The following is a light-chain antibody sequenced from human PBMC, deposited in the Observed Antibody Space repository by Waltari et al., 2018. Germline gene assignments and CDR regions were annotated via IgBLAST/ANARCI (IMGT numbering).Light chain of an antibody. V-gene: IGKV3-15*01. Sequence: DIVMTQSPATLSVSPGERATLSCRASQRINSNLAWYQQKPGQSPRLLIYGASTRATGIPARFAGTGSGTEFTLTISSLQSEDFAVYYCQQYNNWPRTFGQGTKVEIK. CDR3: QQYNNWPRT. CDR2: GAS. CDR1: QRINSN. J-gene: IGKJ1*01.